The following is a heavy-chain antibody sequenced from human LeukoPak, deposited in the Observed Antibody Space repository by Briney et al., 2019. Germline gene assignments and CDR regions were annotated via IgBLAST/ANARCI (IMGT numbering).Heavy chain of an antibody. Sequence: GGSLRLSCAASGFTFRTSAMSWVRQVPGKGLEWVAAISGSGDGTNHADSVKGRFTISRDNSKNTVFLQMNSLRAEDTAVYFCARDSWSYDSGSYAATPWGQGTLVTVSS. CDR2: ISGSGDGT. V-gene: IGHV3-23*01. D-gene: IGHD3-10*01. CDR3: ARDSWSYDSGSYAATP. J-gene: IGHJ5*02. CDR1: GFTFRTSA.